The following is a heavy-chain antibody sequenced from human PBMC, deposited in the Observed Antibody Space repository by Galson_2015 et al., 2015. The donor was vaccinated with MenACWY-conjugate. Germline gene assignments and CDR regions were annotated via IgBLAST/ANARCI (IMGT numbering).Heavy chain of an antibody. J-gene: IGHJ6*02. CDR2: IYSGGSP. Sequence: SLRLSCAASGFTFSSYSMNCVRQAPGKGLEWVSVIYSGGSPYYADSVKGRFTISRDNSKNTLYLQMNSLRAEDTAVYYCARDWGGYYYGSGSYSTGGMDVWGQGTTVTVSS. V-gene: IGHV3-66*02. D-gene: IGHD3-10*01. CDR1: GFTFSSYS. CDR3: ARDWGGYYYGSGSYSTGGMDV.